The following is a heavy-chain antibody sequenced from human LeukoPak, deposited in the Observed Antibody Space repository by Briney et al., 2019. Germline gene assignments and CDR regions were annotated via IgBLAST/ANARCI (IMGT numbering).Heavy chain of an antibody. CDR2: INTNTGNP. CDR3: ARGRGSSARLGYSYYYIDV. J-gene: IGHJ6*03. V-gene: IGHV7-4-1*02. CDR1: GYTFTSYG. D-gene: IGHD1-26*01. Sequence: ASVKVSCKASGYTFTSYGINWVRQAPGQGLEWMGWINTNTGNPTYAQGFTGRFVFSLETSVSTAYLQISSLKAEDTAVYYCARGRGSSARLGYSYYYIDVRGKGTTVTVSS.